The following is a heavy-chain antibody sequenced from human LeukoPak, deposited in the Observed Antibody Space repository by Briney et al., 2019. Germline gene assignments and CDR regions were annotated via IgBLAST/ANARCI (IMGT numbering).Heavy chain of an antibody. J-gene: IGHJ4*02. V-gene: IGHV3-23*01. D-gene: IGHD2-2*01. CDR2: ISGSGGST. CDR3: AKEFLVVVPAAMLWANEFDY. CDR1: GFTFSSYW. Sequence: AGGSLRLSCAASGFTFSSYWMHWVRQAPGKGLEWVSAISGSGGSTYYADSVKGRFTISRDDSKNTLYLQMNSLRAEDTAVYYCAKEFLVVVPAAMLWANEFDYWGQGTLVTVSS.